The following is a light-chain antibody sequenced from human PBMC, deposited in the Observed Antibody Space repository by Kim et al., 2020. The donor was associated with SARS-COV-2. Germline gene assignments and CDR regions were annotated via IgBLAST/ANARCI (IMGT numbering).Light chain of an antibody. CDR3: QQNDNLPYT. Sequence: SASLGDRVTITCQASQDISKYLHWYQQKPGKAHKLLIYDASNLETGVPSRFSGSGSGTELTFTISTLQAEDIGTYYCQQNDNLPYTFGQGTKLEI. CDR2: DAS. CDR1: QDISKY. J-gene: IGKJ2*01. V-gene: IGKV1-33*01.